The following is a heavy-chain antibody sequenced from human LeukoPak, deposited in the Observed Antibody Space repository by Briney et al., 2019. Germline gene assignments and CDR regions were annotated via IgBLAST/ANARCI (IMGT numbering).Heavy chain of an antibody. D-gene: IGHD4-17*01. Sequence: SGGSLRLYCAASGFTFSDTWMTWVRQAPGKGLGWVGRIKSKTEGGTTDYSTPVKGRFTISRDDSTNTLYLQINTLKTEDTAVYYCTTGRYGDYYFDYWGQGTLVTVSS. J-gene: IGHJ4*02. CDR1: GFTFSDTW. V-gene: IGHV3-15*01. CDR2: IKSKTEGGTT. CDR3: TTGRYGDYYFDY.